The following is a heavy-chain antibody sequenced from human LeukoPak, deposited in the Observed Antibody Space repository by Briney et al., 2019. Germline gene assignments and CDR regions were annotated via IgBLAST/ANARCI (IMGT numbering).Heavy chain of an antibody. D-gene: IGHD3-16*01. J-gene: IGHJ4*02. CDR1: AFTFSSSA. CDR2: IDYDSSHI. V-gene: IGHV3-21*01. Sequence: PGGSLRLSCAGSAFTFSSSAMNWFRQVPGKGLEWISSIDYDSSHIYYAASVRGRFSISRDNASDSVYLQMDSLRADDTAVYYCARDPERYLRMGHYDYWGQGTLVIVFS. CDR3: ARDPERYLRMGHYDY.